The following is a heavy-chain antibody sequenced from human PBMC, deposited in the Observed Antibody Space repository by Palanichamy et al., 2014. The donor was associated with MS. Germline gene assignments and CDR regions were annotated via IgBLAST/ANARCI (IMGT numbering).Heavy chain of an antibody. CDR1: GGSISSSSYY. V-gene: IGHV4-39*01. CDR2: IYYSGST. D-gene: IGHD6-19*01. J-gene: IGHJ3*02. Sequence: QLQLQESGPGLVKPSETLSLTCTVSGGSISSSSYYWGWIRQPPGKGLEWIGSIYYSGSTYYNPSLKSRVTISVDTSKNQFSLKLSSATAADTAVYYCASPGQWLANHDAFDIWGQGTMVTVSS. CDR3: ASPGQWLANHDAFDI.